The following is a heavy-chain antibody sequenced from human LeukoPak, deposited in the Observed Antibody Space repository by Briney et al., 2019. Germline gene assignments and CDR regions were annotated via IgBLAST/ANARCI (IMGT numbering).Heavy chain of an antibody. CDR1: GGSIFSSNSY. Sequence: SETLSLTCTVSGGSIFSSNSYWGWIRQPPGKGLEWIGSIYYSGNTYYNASLKSRVTISVDTSKNQFSLKLSSVTAADTAVYYCARRRSSSWYEPSWFDPWGQGTLVTVSS. CDR2: IYYSGNT. V-gene: IGHV4-39*01. J-gene: IGHJ5*02. CDR3: ARRRSSSWYEPSWFDP. D-gene: IGHD6-13*01.